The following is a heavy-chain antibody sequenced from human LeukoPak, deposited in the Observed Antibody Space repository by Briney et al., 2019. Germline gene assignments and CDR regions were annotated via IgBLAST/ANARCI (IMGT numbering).Heavy chain of an antibody. V-gene: IGHV4-59*01. D-gene: IGHD4-17*01. Sequence: SETLSLTRTVSGGSINNYYWSWIRQPPGKGLEWIGYIYYRGSTNYNPSLKSRVTFSVDTSKNQFSLKLNSVTAAGTAVYYCARGGDYGDLRYFDYWGQGTLVTVSS. CDR2: IYYRGST. J-gene: IGHJ4*02. CDR1: GGSINNYY. CDR3: ARGGDYGDLRYFDY.